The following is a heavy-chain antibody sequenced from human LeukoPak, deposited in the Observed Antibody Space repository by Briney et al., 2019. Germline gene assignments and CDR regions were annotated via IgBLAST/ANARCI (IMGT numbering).Heavy chain of an antibody. CDR3: ARDYYYGSGSPPAYYGMDV. J-gene: IGHJ6*02. CDR1: GFTVTSYG. CDR2: IRHDGGNK. D-gene: IGHD3-10*01. Sequence: GGSLRLSCAASGFTVTSYGMHWVRQAPGKGLGWVAFIRHDGGNKYYTDSAKGRFTISRDNSKNTLYLQMNSLRAEDTAVYYCARDYYYGSGSPPAYYGMDVWGQGTTVTVSS. V-gene: IGHV3-30*02.